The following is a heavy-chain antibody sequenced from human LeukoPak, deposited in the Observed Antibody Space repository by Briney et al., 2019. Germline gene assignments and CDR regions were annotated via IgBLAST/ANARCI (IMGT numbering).Heavy chain of an antibody. CDR2: IHAYNGKT. CDR3: ASSIVVVPAANAGPYGMDV. D-gene: IGHD2-2*01. Sequence: ASVKESCKCTGYTFTSYGINWVRQAPGQGLEGVGCIHAYNGKTNYVQKLQGRVTMTTDTSTSTAYMELRSLRSDDTAVYYCASSIVVVPAANAGPYGMDVWGKGTTVTVSS. J-gene: IGHJ6*04. V-gene: IGHV1-18*04. CDR1: GYTFTSYG.